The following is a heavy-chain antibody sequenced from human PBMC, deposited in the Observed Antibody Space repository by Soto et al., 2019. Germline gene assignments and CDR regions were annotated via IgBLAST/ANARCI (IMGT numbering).Heavy chain of an antibody. CDR3: SRVGCSNSKCYTRGMDV. D-gene: IGHD2-2*01. CDR1: GGSISGYY. Sequence: SETLSLTCTVSGGSISGYYWIWVRQPAGKGLEWVGRIYSDGTTNYSPSLKSRVTMSLDTSKDQFSLHLNSVTAADTAVYYCSRVGCSNSKCYTRGMDVWGQGTTVTVSS. V-gene: IGHV4-4*07. J-gene: IGHJ6*02. CDR2: IYSDGTT.